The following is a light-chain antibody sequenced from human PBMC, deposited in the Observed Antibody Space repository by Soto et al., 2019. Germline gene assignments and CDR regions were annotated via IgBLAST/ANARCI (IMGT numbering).Light chain of an antibody. Sequence: QSVLTQPRSVSGSPGQSVTISCTGTSSDVGGYNYVSWYQQHPGKAPKLMIYDVSKRPSGVPDRFSGSKSGNTAPLTISGHQAADEADYYCCSYAGSSYVFGTGTKLTVL. CDR2: DVS. CDR1: SSDVGGYNY. V-gene: IGLV2-11*01. J-gene: IGLJ1*01. CDR3: CSYAGSSYV.